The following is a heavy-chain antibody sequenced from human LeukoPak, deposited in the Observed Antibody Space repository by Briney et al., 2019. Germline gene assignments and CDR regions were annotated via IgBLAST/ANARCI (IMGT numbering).Heavy chain of an antibody. V-gene: IGHV3-15*01. D-gene: IGHD2-15*01. CDR1: GFTFSNAW. CDR3: TTDPWDIVVVVAADNWFDP. Sequence: PGGSLRLSCAASGFTFSNAWMSWVRQAPGKGLEWVGRIKSKTDGGTTDYAAPVKGRFTISRDDSKNTLYLQMNSLKTEDTAVYYCTTDPWDIVVVVAADNWFDPWGQGTLVTVSS. CDR2: IKSKTDGGTT. J-gene: IGHJ5*02.